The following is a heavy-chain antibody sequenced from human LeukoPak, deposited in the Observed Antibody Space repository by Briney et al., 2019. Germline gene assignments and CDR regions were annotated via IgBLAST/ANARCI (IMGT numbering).Heavy chain of an antibody. J-gene: IGHJ4*02. CDR1: GFIFSSYA. Sequence: GRSLRLSCAASGFIFSSYAMHWVRQAPGKGLDWVALISYDGSNSYYAVSVKGRFTISRDTSKDTVYLQMNSLRAEDTAVYVCARDQDYSGSYPSDYWGQGTLVTVSS. D-gene: IGHD1-26*01. CDR2: ISYDGSNS. V-gene: IGHV3-30-3*01. CDR3: ARDQDYSGSYPSDY.